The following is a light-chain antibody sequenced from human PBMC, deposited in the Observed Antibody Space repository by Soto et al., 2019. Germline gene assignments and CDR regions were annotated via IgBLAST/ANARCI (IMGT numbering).Light chain of an antibody. CDR3: QQYYSAPLT. J-gene: IGKJ4*01. CDR2: AAS. Sequence: EIVMTQSPATLSVSPGERATLSCRASQSVRSNLAWYQQKPGQAPRLVIYAASTRATGIPDRFSGSVSGTEFTLTISSLQAEDVAVYYCQQYYSAPLTFGGGTKVEIK. V-gene: IGKV3-15*01. CDR1: QSVRSN.